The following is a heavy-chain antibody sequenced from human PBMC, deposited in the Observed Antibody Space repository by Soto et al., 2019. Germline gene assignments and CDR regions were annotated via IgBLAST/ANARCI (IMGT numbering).Heavy chain of an antibody. CDR1: GGTFSSYA. V-gene: IGHV1-69*13. CDR2: IIPIFGTA. CDR3: ARSSPREYSSGWYAFDY. J-gene: IGHJ4*02. Sequence: SVKVSCKASGGTFSSYAISCVRQAPGQGLEWMGGIIPIFGTANYAQKFQGRVTITADESTSTAYMELSSLRSEDTAVYYCARSSPREYSSGWYAFDYWGQGTLVTVSS. D-gene: IGHD6-19*01.